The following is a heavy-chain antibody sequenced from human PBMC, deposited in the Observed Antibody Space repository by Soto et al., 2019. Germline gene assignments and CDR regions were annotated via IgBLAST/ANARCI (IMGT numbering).Heavy chain of an antibody. D-gene: IGHD4-4*01. V-gene: IGHV3-11*01. Sequence: QVQLVVSGGGLVKPGGSLRISCAASGFTFSDYYISWIRQAPGKGLEWVSYISSSGSIIYYADSVKGRFTISRDNAKNSLYLQMNSLRAADTAVYYCALAGDDSNYYAVTPLSAGHFWGQGTLVSVSS. CDR1: GFTFSDYY. CDR2: ISSSGSII. J-gene: IGHJ4*02. CDR3: ALAGDDSNYYAVTPLSAGHF.